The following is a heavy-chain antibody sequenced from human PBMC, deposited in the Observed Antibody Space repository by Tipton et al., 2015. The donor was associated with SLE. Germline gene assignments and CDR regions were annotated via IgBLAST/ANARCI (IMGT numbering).Heavy chain of an antibody. J-gene: IGHJ3*02. Sequence: TLSLTCTVSGGSISSSSCYWGWIRQPPGKGLGWIGSIYYSGSTNYNPSLKSRVPISVDTSKNQFSLTLSSVTAADTAVYYCARAPPTPIFGPVMWAFDIWGQGTMVTVSS. V-gene: IGHV4-39*07. CDR3: ARAPPTPIFGPVMWAFDI. CDR2: IYYSGST. CDR1: GGSISSSSCY. D-gene: IGHD3/OR15-3a*01.